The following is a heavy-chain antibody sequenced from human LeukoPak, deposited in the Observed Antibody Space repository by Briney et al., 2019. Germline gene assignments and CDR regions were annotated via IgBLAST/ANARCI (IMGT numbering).Heavy chain of an antibody. CDR1: GFTVSSNY. V-gene: IGHV3-53*01. D-gene: IGHD3-10*01. CDR2: IYSGGST. J-gene: IGHJ6*03. CDR3: ASGSGSYRTPYYYMDV. Sequence: GGSLRLSCVASGFTVSSNYMSWVRQAPGKGLEWVAVIYSGGSTYYAASVKGRFTISRDKSKNTLYLQMNSLRAEDTAVYYCASGSGSYRTPYYYMDVWGTGTTVTVSS.